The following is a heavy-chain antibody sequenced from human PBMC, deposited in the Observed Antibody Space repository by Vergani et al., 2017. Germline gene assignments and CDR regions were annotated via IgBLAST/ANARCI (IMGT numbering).Heavy chain of an antibody. CDR2: IYYSGST. J-gene: IGHJ4*02. CDR3: ASLTYLAGGYYFDY. D-gene: IGHD3-10*01. V-gene: IGHV4-39*01. CDR1: GGSISSSSYY. Sequence: QLQLQESGPGLVKPSETLSLTCTVSGGSISSSSYYWGWIRQPPGKGLEWIGSIYYSGSTYYNPSLKSRVTISVDTSKNQFSLKLSSVTAADTAVYYCASLTYLAGGYYFDYWGQGTLVTVSS.